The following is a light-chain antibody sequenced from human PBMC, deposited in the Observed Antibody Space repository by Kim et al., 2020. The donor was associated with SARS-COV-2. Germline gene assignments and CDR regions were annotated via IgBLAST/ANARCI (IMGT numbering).Light chain of an antibody. CDR1: SLRSYH. J-gene: IGLJ3*02. V-gene: IGLV3-19*01. CDR3: DSRDSSSDHVL. CDR2: GKN. Sequence: ALGQTVRITCQGDSLRSYHASWYQQKSGQAPVLIMSGKNTRPSGIPDRFSGSSSRNTASLTITGAQAEYEADYYCDSRDSSSDHVLFGGGTQLTVL.